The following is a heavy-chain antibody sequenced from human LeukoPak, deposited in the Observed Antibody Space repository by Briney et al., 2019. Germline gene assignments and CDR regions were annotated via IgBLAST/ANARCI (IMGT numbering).Heavy chain of an antibody. CDR2: INHSGST. V-gene: IGHV4-34*01. D-gene: IGHD6-13*01. CDR1: GGSFSGYY. Sequence: SSETLSLTCAVYGGSFSGYYWSWIRKPPGKGLEWIGEINHSGSTNYNPSLKSRVTISVDTSKNQFSLKLSSVTAADTAVYYCARSSSSWPGNGAFDIWGQGTMVTVSS. CDR3: ARSSSSWPGNGAFDI. J-gene: IGHJ3*02.